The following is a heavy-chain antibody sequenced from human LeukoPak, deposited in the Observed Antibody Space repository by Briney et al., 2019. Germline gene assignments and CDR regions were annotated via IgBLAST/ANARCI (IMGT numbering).Heavy chain of an antibody. V-gene: IGHV1-18*01. CDR2: ITTYNGNT. CDR3: ARGYDYGDYVGDFDY. Sequence: ASVKVSCKTSGYTFTSYPLTWVRPAPGQGLEWMGWITTYNGNTNYAQRLQGRVTITTDTSTSTAYMDLRGLRSDDTAVYFCARGYDYGDYVGDFDYWGQGTLVTVSS. CDR1: GYTFTSYP. D-gene: IGHD4-17*01. J-gene: IGHJ4*02.